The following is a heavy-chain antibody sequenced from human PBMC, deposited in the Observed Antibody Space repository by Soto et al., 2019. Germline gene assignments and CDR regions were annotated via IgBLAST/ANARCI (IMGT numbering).Heavy chain of an antibody. Sequence: QVQVVQSGVEVRRPGSSVKVSCKASGDTFKNCVISWVRQAPGQGLEWMGGIIPLFGTTDFDQRLQGRLTITTDESTTTAYMELSRLRSEDTATYYCASELGLGTLSVVWGQGTTVIVYS. CDR2: IIPLFGTT. CDR3: ASELGLGTLSVV. CDR1: GDTFKNCV. J-gene: IGHJ6*02. D-gene: IGHD7-27*01. V-gene: IGHV1-69*01.